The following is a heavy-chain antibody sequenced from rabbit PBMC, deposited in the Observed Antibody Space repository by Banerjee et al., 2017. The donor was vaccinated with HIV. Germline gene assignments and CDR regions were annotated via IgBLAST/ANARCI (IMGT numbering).Heavy chain of an antibody. V-gene: IGHV1S45*01. J-gene: IGHJ6*01. CDR1: GFSLSSSYW. CDR3: ARYYGSGWGGDL. Sequence: EESGGDLVKPGGTLTLTCTVSGFSLSSSYWICWVRQAPGKGLEWIACIDAGGSGSTYYASWPKGRFTISKTSSTTVTLQMTSLTAADTATYFCARYYGSGWGGDLWGPGTLVTVS. D-gene: IGHD4-1*01. CDR2: IDAGGSGST.